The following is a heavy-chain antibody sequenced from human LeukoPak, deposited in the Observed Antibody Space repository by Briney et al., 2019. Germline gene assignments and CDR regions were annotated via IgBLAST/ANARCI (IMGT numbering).Heavy chain of an antibody. D-gene: IGHD6-19*01. J-gene: IGHJ4*02. CDR1: GFTFDDYA. CDR2: ISWDSGSI. Sequence: GGSLRLSCAASGFTFDDYAMHWVRQAPGKGLEGVTGISWDSGSIGYADSVKGRFPISRDNAKNSLYLQMNSLRAEDTALYYCARVAVGGLYFDYWGQGTLVTVSS. CDR3: ARVAVGGLYFDY. V-gene: IGHV3-9*01.